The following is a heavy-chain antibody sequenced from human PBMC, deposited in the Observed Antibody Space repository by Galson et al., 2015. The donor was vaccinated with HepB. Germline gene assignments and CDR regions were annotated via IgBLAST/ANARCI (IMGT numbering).Heavy chain of an antibody. V-gene: IGHV3-33*06. CDR2: IWYDGSNK. Sequence: SLRLSCAASGFTFSSYGMHWVRQAPGKGLEWVAVIWYDGSNKYYADSVKGRFTISRDNSKNTLYLQMNSLRAEDTAVYYCAKDRESSGWGPGGVDYWGQGTLVTVSS. J-gene: IGHJ4*02. D-gene: IGHD6-19*01. CDR1: GFTFSSYG. CDR3: AKDRESSGWGPGGVDY.